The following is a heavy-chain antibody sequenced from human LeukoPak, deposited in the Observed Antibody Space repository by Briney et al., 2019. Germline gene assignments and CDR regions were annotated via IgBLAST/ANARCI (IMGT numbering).Heavy chain of an antibody. CDR2: ISYSGCT. D-gene: IGHD1-1*01. CDR1: GGSLNSYY. V-gene: IGHV4-59*12. Sequence: SETLSLTCTVSGGSLNSYYWSCLPEPPGKGLECSAYISYSGCTKYNTPLQSRVTHSVDTSKNQFSLTLTSVTAADTAVYFCARISTRVFDSWGQGTLVTVSS. J-gene: IGHJ4*02. CDR3: ARISTRVFDS.